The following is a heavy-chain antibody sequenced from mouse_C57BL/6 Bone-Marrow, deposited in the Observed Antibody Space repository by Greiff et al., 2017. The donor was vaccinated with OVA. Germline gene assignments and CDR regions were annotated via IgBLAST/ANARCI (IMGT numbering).Heavy chain of an antibody. CDR1: GFTFSDYG. J-gene: IGHJ2*01. CDR3: ARMGKVDY. D-gene: IGHD4-1*01. V-gene: IGHV5-17*01. CDR2: ISSGSSTL. Sequence: VQLKESGGGLVKPGGSLKLSCAASGFTFSDYGMHWVRQAPENGLAWVAYISSGSSTLYYADTVKGRFTISRDNAKNTLFLQMTSLRSEDTAMYYCARMGKVDYWGQGTTLTVSS.